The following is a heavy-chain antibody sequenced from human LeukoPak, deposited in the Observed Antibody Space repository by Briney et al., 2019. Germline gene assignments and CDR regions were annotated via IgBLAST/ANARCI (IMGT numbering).Heavy chain of an antibody. CDR2: ISGSGVKT. CDR1: GFTFISSA. Sequence: GGSLRLSCAASGFTFISSAMSWVSQAAGKGLGWVSGISGSGVKTYYADSVKGRFFISRDNCKNTVLLQMTSLRTAEPSINYCAKMTGSHYQGSGPIFDNWGQRTLVTVSS. V-gene: IGHV3-23*01. D-gene: IGHD2-15*01. J-gene: IGHJ4*02. CDR3: AKMTGSHYQGSGPIFDN.